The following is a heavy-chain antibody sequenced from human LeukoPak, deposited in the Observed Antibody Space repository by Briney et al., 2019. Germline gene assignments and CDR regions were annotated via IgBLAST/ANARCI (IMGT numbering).Heavy chain of an antibody. CDR3: ARDYVGDNWFDP. CDR2: IRPNSGGT. CDR1: GYTFTYYY. D-gene: IGHD3-16*01. V-gene: IGHV1-2*02. J-gene: IGHJ5*02. Sequence: ASVKVSCKASGYTFTYYYMHWVRQAPGQGLEWMGWIRPNSGGTNYAQKFQGRVTMTRDKSISTAYMELSRLRSDDTAVYYCARDYVGDNWFDPWGQGTLVTVSS.